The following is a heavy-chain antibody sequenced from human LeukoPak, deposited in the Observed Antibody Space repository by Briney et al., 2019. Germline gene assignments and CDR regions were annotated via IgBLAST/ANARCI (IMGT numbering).Heavy chain of an antibody. CDR3: ARVSRAVAGTKPEVRY. CDR2: INPNGGGT. Sequence: ASVKVSCKASGYTFTGYYMHLVRQAPAQGLEWMGWINPNGGGTTYAQKFQGRVTMTRDTSIITAYMELSRLRSDDTAVYYCARVSRAVAGTKPEVRYWGQGTLVTVSS. CDR1: GYTFTGYY. V-gene: IGHV1-2*02. J-gene: IGHJ4*02. D-gene: IGHD6-19*01.